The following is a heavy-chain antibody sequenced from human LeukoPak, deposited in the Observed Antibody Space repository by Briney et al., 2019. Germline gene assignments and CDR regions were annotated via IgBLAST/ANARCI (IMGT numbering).Heavy chain of an antibody. V-gene: IGHV1-18*01. D-gene: IGHD2-15*01. CDR3: ARYCSGGSCYSGPYYYYYYMDV. CDR1: GYTFTSYA. Sequence: GASVKVSCKASGYTFTSYAISWVRQAPGQGLEWMGWISAYNGNTNYAQKLQGRVTMTTDTSTSTAYMGLRSLRSDDTAVYYCARYCSGGSCYSGPYYYYYYMDVWGKGTTVTVSS. J-gene: IGHJ6*03. CDR2: ISAYNGNT.